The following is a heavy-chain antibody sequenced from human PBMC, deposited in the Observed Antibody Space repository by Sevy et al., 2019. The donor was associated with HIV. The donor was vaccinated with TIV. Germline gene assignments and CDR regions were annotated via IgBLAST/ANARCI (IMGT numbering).Heavy chain of an antibody. D-gene: IGHD3-16*02. CDR1: GGFINSNY. J-gene: IGHJ4*02. CDR3: ARVGGYDYVWGSYRFLYYFDY. Sequence: SETLSLTCTVSGGFINSNYWSWIRQPPGKGLEWIGVFYYSGSTNYNPSLKSRVTISVDTSKNQFSLKLSSVTAADTAVDYCARVGGYDYVWGSYRFLYYFDYWGQGTLVTVSS. CDR2: FYYSGST. V-gene: IGHV4-59*01.